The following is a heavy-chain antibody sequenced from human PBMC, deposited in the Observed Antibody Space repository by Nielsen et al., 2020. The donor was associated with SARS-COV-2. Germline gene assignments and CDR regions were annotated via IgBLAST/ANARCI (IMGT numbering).Heavy chain of an antibody. CDR1: DDSVSFDY. J-gene: IGHJ2*01. D-gene: IGHD4-11*01. CDR2: IYYSGST. CDR3: ARVRDYQRGDWYFDL. Sequence: SETLSLTCTVSDDSVSFDYWSWIRLAPGKGLEWIGYIYYSGSTNYNPSLGGRVTISVDTSKNQFSLQLSSVTAADTAVYYCARVRDYQRGDWYFDLWGRGTLATVSS. V-gene: IGHV4-59*02.